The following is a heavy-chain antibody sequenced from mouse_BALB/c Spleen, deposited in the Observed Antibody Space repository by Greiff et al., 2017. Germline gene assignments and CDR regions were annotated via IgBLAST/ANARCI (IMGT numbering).Heavy chain of an antibody. Sequence: EVQRVESGGGLVQPGGSRKLSCAASGFTFSSFGMHWVRQAPEKGLEWVAYISSGSSTIYYADTVKGRFTISRDNPKNTLFLQMTSLRSEDTAMYYCARGEAMDYWGQGTSVTVSS. V-gene: IGHV5-17*02. CDR3: ARGEAMDY. CDR2: ISSGSSTI. CDR1: GFTFSSFG. J-gene: IGHJ4*01.